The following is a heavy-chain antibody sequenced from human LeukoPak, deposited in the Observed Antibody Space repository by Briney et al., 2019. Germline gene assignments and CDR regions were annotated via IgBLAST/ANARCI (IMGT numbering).Heavy chain of an antibody. D-gene: IGHD6-13*01. V-gene: IGHV4-30-4*01. CDR2: IYYSGST. CDR3: ARGSIAAAAPGAFDI. J-gene: IGHJ3*02. CDR1: GGSITNNNFY. Sequence: SQTLSLTCTVSGGSITNNNFYWSWIRQPPGKGLEWIGYIYYSGSTYYNPSLKSRVTISVDMSKNQFSLKLTFVTAADTAVYYCARGSIAAAAPGAFDIWGQGTMVTVSS.